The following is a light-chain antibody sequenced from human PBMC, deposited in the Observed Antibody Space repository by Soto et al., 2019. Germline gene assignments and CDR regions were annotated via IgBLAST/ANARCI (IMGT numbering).Light chain of an antibody. V-gene: IGKV3-15*01. CDR1: QSVGRN. CDR2: GAS. Sequence: EIVMTQSPATLSVSPGERATLSCRASQSVGRNLAWYQQKPGQAPRLLIYGASTRAIGIPARFSGSGSGTEFTLTISSLQSEDFAIYSCQQYNHWPPLTFGGGPKVEIK. CDR3: QQYNHWPPLT. J-gene: IGKJ4*01.